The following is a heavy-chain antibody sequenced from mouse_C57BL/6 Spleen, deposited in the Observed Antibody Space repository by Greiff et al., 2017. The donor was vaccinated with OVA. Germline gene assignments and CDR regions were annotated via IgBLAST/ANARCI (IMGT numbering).Heavy chain of an antibody. D-gene: IGHD1-1*01. CDR3: ARHYYGSSNYAMDY. Sequence: QVHVKQSGAELVRPGTSVKMSCKASGYTFTNYWIGWAKQRPGHGLEWIGDIYPGGGYTNYNEKFKGKATLTADKSSSTAYMQFSSLTSEDSAIYYCARHYYGSSNYAMDYWGQGTSATVSS. J-gene: IGHJ4*01. V-gene: IGHV1-63*01. CDR2: IYPGGGYT. CDR1: GYTFTNYW.